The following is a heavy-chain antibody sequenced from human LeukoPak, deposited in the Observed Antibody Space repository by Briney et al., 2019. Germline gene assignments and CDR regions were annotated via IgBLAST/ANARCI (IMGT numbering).Heavy chain of an antibody. Sequence: PGGSLRLSCAASGFTFSTYWMSWVRQAPGKGLEWVANMNQDGSAKFYVDSVKGRFTVSRDNTENSVYLQMSSLRADDTAIYYCARDPDHGAIDFWGQGTLVTVSS. J-gene: IGHJ4*02. CDR2: MNQDGSAK. CDR1: GFTFSTYW. CDR3: ARDPDHGAIDF. V-gene: IGHV3-7*01. D-gene: IGHD3-10*01.